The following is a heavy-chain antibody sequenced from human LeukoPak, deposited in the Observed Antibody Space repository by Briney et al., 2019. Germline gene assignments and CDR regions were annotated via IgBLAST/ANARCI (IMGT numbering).Heavy chain of an antibody. CDR3: ARLREIPVFGVVTKSTSYFDY. V-gene: IGHV3-21*06. D-gene: IGHD3-3*01. J-gene: IGHJ4*02. Sequence: PGGSLRLSCEASGFTFNTYSMNWARQAPGKGLEWVSSIDSSGGYMFYADSVKGRFIISRDNAKDSLYLQMNSLRVEDTAVYYCARLREIPVFGVVTKSTSYFDYWGQGTLVTVSS. CDR2: IDSSGGYM. CDR1: GFTFNTYS.